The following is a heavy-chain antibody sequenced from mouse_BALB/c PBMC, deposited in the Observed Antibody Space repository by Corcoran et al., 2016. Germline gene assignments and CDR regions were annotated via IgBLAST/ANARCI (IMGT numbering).Heavy chain of an antibody. J-gene: IGHJ2*01. V-gene: IGHV1-18*01. D-gene: IGHD2-14*01. CDR2: ITPRSGGT. Sequence: EVLLQQTGPELVKPGDSVKIPCKASGYTFTDYNMDWVRQSHGKSLEWIGDITPRSGGTIYNQTFKGKTTLTVDKYSSAAYRELRSLTSEDTAVYYWARWGIRTFDYCGQGITVTVSS. CDR3: ARWGIRTFDY. CDR1: GYTFTDYN.